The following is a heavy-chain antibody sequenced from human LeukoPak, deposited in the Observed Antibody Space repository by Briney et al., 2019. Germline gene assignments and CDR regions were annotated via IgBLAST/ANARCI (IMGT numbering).Heavy chain of an antibody. V-gene: IGHV3-23*01. CDR2: ISGSGGST. CDR3: ARDRLYCGGDCYNDAFDI. D-gene: IGHD2-21*01. J-gene: IGHJ3*02. Sequence: GGSLRLSCAASGFTFSSYAMSWVRQAPGKGLEWVSAISGSGGSTYYADSVKGRFTISRDNAKNSLYLQMNSLRAEDTAVYYCARDRLYCGGDCYNDAFDIWGQGTMVTVSS. CDR1: GFTFSSYA.